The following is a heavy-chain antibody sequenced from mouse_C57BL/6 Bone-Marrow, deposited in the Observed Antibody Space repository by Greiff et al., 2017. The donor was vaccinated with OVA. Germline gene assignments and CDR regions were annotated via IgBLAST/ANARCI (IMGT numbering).Heavy chain of an antibody. CDR1: GFTFSDYY. V-gene: IGHV5-16*01. CDR2: INYDGSST. Sequence: EVQLVESEGGLVQPGSSMKLSCTASGFTFSDYYMAWVRQVPEKGLEWVANINYDGSSTYYLDSLKSRFIISRDNAKNILYLQMSSLKSEDTATYYCARVYYYGSSYVWFAYWGQGTLVTVSA. CDR3: ARVYYYGSSYVWFAY. D-gene: IGHD1-1*01. J-gene: IGHJ3*01.